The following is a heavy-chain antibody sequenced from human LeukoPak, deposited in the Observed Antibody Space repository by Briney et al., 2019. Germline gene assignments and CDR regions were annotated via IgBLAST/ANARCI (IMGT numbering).Heavy chain of an antibody. Sequence: PSETLSLTCTVSGGSISSSSYYWGWIRQPPGKGLEWIGSIYYSGSTYYNPSLKSRVTISVDTSKNQFSLKLSSVTAADTAVYYCARHYYDFWSGYKYYYYYYMDVWGKGTTVTVSS. CDR1: GGSISSSSYY. CDR3: ARHYYDFWSGYKYYYYYYMDV. V-gene: IGHV4-39*01. D-gene: IGHD3-3*01. CDR2: IYYSGST. J-gene: IGHJ6*03.